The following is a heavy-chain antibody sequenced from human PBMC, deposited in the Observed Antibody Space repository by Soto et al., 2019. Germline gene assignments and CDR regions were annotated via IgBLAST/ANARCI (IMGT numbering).Heavy chain of an antibody. J-gene: IGHJ6*02. V-gene: IGHV1-18*04. CDR2: ISAYNGNT. D-gene: IGHD3-16*01. CDR1: GYTFTSYG. CDR3: AGGGGSTSPYYCWCGSDV. Sequence: RASVKVSCKSSGYTFTSYGISWVRQAPGQGLEWMGWISAYNGNTNYAQKLQGRVTMTTDTSTSTAYMELRSLRSDDTAVYYCAGGGGSTSPYYCWCGSDVGGQGNRGTV.